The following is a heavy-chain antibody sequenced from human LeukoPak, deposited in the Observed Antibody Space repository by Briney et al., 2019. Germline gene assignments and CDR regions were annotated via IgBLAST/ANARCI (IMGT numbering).Heavy chain of an antibody. V-gene: IGHV3-23*01. Sequence: PGGSLRLSCAVSGFPFSNYAMHWVRQAPGKGLEWVSLVSGSTGSTYYADSVKGRFSISRDNSKSRVYLQMNSLRVEDTAVYYCAKGPVSAIMGATTHDYGGQGTLVTVSS. CDR2: VSGSTGST. CDR1: GFPFSNYA. J-gene: IGHJ4*02. D-gene: IGHD1-26*01. CDR3: AKGPVSAIMGATTHDY.